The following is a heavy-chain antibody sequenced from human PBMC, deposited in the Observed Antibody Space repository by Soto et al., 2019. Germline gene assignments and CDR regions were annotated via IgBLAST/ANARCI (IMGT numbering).Heavy chain of an antibody. J-gene: IGHJ4*02. V-gene: IGHV5-51*01. CDR3: ARMVVNSAMGYFDY. Sequence: PGESLKISCKGSGYSFNTNWIGWVRQMPGKGLEWMGIIYPGDSDTRYSPSFQGQVTISADKSSSTAYLQWSSLKASDTAMYYCARMVVNSAMGYFDYWGQGTLVTVSS. D-gene: IGHD5-18*01. CDR1: GYSFNTNW. CDR2: IYPGDSDT.